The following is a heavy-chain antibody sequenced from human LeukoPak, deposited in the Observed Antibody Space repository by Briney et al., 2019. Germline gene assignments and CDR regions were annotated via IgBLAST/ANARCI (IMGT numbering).Heavy chain of an antibody. D-gene: IGHD1-26*01. CDR1: GFTVSSNY. CDR3: ARDIKIVGARAPDAFDI. CDR2: IYSGGST. Sequence: PGGSLRLSCAASGFTVSSNYMSWVRQAPGKGLEWVSVIYSGGSTYYADSVKGRFTISRDNSKNTLYLQMSSLRAEDTAVYYCARDIKIVGARAPDAFDIWGQGTMVTVSS. V-gene: IGHV3-66*01. J-gene: IGHJ3*02.